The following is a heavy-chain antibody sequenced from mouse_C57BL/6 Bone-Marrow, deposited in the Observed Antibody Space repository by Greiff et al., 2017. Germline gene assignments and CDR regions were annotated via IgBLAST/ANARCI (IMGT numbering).Heavy chain of an antibody. CDR3: ARGGGVWDPSWFAY. Sequence: QVQLKESGAELARPGASVKLSCKASGYTFTSYGISWVKQRPGQGLEWIGEIYPRSGNTYYTEKFKGKATLTADKSSSTAYMELRSLTSEDSAVYFCARGGGVWDPSWFAYWGQGTRVTVSA. D-gene: IGHD2-10*02. CDR2: IYPRSGNT. J-gene: IGHJ3*01. CDR1: GYTFTSYG. V-gene: IGHV1-81*01.